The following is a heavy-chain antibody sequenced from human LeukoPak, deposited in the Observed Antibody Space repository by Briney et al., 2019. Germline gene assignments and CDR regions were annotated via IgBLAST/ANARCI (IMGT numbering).Heavy chain of an antibody. Sequence: ASVKVSCKAPGYTFTNFATHWVRQAPGQRLEWMGWISAGSGNTKYSQKLQGRVTITRDTFASTAYMELYSLRSEDTAVYYCARDYGYSLLFYWGQGTLVTVSS. V-gene: IGHV1-3*01. J-gene: IGHJ4*02. D-gene: IGHD5-18*01. CDR1: GYTFTNFA. CDR2: ISAGSGNT. CDR3: ARDYGYSLLFY.